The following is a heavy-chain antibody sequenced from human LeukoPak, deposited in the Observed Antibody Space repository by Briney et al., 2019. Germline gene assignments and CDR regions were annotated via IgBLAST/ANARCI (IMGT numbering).Heavy chain of an antibody. CDR2: ISWNSGSI. CDR3: AIDLHVTAMGLGCAFDI. V-gene: IGHV3-9*03. Sequence: PGRSLRLSCAVSGFTFDDYAMHWVRQAPGKGLEWVSGISWNSGSIGYADSVKGRFTITRDNAKNSLYLQMNSLRAEDMALYYCAIDLHVTAMGLGCAFDIWGQGTMVTVSS. D-gene: IGHD5-18*01. CDR1: GFTFDDYA. J-gene: IGHJ3*02.